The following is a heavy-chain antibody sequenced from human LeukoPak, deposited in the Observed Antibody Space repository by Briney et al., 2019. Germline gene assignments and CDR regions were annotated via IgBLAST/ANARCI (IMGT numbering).Heavy chain of an antibody. CDR3: ARDYYDSSASATFDH. V-gene: IGHV3-21*01. CDR2: ISSDRSYI. CDR1: GFTFSDYT. J-gene: IGHJ4*02. Sequence: GGSLRLSCEASGFTFSDYTMNWVRQAPGKGLEWVSSISSDRSYIKYADSVKGRFSISRDNTKNSLFLEMRSLRIEDTAVYSCARDYYDSSASATFDHWGQGNLVTISS. D-gene: IGHD3-22*01.